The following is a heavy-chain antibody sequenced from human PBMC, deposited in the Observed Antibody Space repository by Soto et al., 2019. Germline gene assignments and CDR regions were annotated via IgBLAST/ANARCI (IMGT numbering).Heavy chain of an antibody. J-gene: IGHJ6*02. CDR2: INPNSGGT. V-gene: IGHV1-2*02. CDR1: GYTFTGYD. D-gene: IGHD1-26*01. CDR3: AISGGGYYYDGMAV. Sequence: ASVKVSCKASGYTFTGYDMHWVRQAPGQGLEWMGWINPNSGGTNYAQKFQGRVTMTRDTSISTAYMELSRLRSDDTAVYYCAISGGGYYYDGMAVWGQGSTVTVS.